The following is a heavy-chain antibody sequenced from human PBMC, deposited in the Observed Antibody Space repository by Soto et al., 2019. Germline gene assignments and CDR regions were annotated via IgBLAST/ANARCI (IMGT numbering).Heavy chain of an antibody. CDR2: ISAYNGNT. D-gene: IGHD2-8*01. J-gene: IGHJ6*02. CDR3: ARNPLLYCTNGVCYTSVTHRYYDGMDV. V-gene: IGHV1-18*01. Sequence: ASVKFSCKSSGFTFTDYGISWVRQAPGQGLEWMGWISAYNGNTNYAQKLQGRVTMTTDTSTSTAYMELRSLRSDDTAVYYCARNPLLYCTNGVCYTSVTHRYYDGMDVWGQGITVTASS. CDR1: GFTFTDYG.